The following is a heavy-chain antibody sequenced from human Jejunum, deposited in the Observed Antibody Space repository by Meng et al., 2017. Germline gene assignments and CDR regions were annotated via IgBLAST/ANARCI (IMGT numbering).Heavy chain of an antibody. CDR1: GYNFADYQ. V-gene: IGHV1-2*06. Sequence: QVQLGQLGAGVKKPGASVKVSCQASGYNFADYQVYWVHQAPGQGLEWMGRITPKSGGTLYTHRFPGRVAMTRDTSINTAYMELSSLTSDDTAVYYCACDQTAPYTGFNYWGQGTLVTVSS. J-gene: IGHJ4*02. CDR2: ITPKSGGT. D-gene: IGHD3-16*01. CDR3: ACDQTAPYTGFNY.